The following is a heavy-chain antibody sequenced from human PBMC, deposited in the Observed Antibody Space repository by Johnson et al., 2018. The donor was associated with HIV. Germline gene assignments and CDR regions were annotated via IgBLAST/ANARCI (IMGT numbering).Heavy chain of an antibody. J-gene: IGHJ3*02. CDR1: GFTVSSNY. CDR2: VYSGGST. Sequence: VQLVESGGTLIQPGGSLRLSCAVSGFTVSSNYMSWVRQAPGKGLEWVSTVYSGGSTYYADSVKGRFTISRDNSKNTLYLQMNSLRAEDTAVYYCARDGMAATKANIWGQGTMVTVSS. V-gene: IGHV3-53*01. D-gene: IGHD1-14*01. CDR3: ARDGMAATKANI.